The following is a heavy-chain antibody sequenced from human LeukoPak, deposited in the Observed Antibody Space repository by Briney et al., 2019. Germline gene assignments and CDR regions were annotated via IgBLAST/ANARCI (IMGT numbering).Heavy chain of an antibody. CDR3: ARAPTLGNYASWVFVRQTNDYYYYGMDV. CDR1: GGTFSSYA. J-gene: IGHJ6*02. D-gene: IGHD4-4*01. Sequence: ASVKVSCKASGGTFSSYAISWVRQAPGQGLEWMGGIIPIFGTANYAQKFQGRVTITADESTSTAYMELSSLRAEDTAVYYCARAPTLGNYASWVFVRQTNDYYYYGMDVWGQGTTVTVSS. CDR2: IIPIFGTA. V-gene: IGHV1-69*13.